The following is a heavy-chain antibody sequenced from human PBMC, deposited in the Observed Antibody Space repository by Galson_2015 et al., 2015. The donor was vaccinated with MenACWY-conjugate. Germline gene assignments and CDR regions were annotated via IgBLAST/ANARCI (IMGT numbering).Heavy chain of an antibody. J-gene: IGHJ5*02. D-gene: IGHD5-18*01. CDR3: ARDLYCPSSNGFNCFVR. CDR2: IGTNHGDRKYGDT. V-gene: IGHV1-18*01. Sequence: SVKVSCKASGYTFTTYGISWVRQAPGQGLEWMGWIGTNHGDRKYGDTNYAQNFKGRVNVTAATYPNTAYMELGSLSSDDTAVYDCARDLYCPSSNGFNCFVRWGQETLVPVSS. CDR1: GYTFTTYG.